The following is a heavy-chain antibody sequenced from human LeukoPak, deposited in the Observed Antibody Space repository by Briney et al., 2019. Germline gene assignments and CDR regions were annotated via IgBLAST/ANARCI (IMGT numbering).Heavy chain of an antibody. J-gene: IGHJ4*02. CDR1: GFTFSSYA. V-gene: IGHV3-23*01. Sequence: GGSLRLSCAASGFTFSSYAMSRVRQAPGKGLEWVSAISGSGGSTYYADSVKGRFTISRDNSKNTLYLQMNSLRAEDTAVYYCAKDWSRGVIIFFDYWGQGTLVTVSS. CDR2: ISGSGGST. CDR3: AKDWSRGVIIFFDY. D-gene: IGHD3-10*01.